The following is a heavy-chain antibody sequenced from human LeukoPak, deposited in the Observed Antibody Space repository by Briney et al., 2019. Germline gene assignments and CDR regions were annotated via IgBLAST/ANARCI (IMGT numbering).Heavy chain of an antibody. CDR1: GFTFSSYA. V-gene: IGHV3-23*01. J-gene: IGHJ4*02. CDR3: AKDVLSGYYDSGFGF. Sequence: GGSLRLSCAASGFTFSSYATSWVRQAPGKGLEWVSTISSSGGSTYYADSVKGRFTISRDNFKNTLYLQMNRLRAEDTAVYYCAKDVLSGYYDSGFGFWGQGTLVTVSS. D-gene: IGHD3-22*01. CDR2: ISSSGGST.